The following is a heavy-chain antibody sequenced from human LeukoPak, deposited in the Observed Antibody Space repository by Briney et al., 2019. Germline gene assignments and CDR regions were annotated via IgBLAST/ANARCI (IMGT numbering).Heavy chain of an antibody. CDR2: IRYDGSNK. Sequence: GGSLRLSCAASGFTFSSYGMHWVRQAPGKGLEGVSFIRYDGSNKYYADSVKGRFTIYRDNSKNTLYLQMNSLRAGDTAVYYCARDQVTSHSYYYMDVWGKGTTVTVSS. D-gene: IGHD4-11*01. V-gene: IGHV3-30*02. CDR1: GFTFSSYG. CDR3: ARDQVTSHSYYYMDV. J-gene: IGHJ6*03.